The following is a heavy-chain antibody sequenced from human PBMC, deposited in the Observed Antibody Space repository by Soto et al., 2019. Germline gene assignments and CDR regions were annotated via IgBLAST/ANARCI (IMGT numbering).Heavy chain of an antibody. V-gene: IGHV3-15*01. Sequence: GFLRLSCAPSGLTLSNAWMSWVRQAPGKGLEWVGRIKSKTDGGTTDYAAPVKGRFTISRHDSKNTLYLQMNSLKTEDTDVYYCTTGSGGYFEYWGQGTLVTVSS. J-gene: IGHJ4*02. D-gene: IGHD1-26*01. CDR2: IKSKTDGGTT. CDR3: TTGSGGYFEY. CDR1: GLTLSNAW.